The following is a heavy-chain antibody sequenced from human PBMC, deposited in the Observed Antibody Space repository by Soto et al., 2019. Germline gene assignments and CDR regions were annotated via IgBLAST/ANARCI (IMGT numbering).Heavy chain of an antibody. Sequence: GGSLRLSCVGSGFTFGSYWMSWVRQAPGGGLEWVANIKQDGSEIHYLESVKGRFTIFRDNAKKSLYLQMTSLSAEDTAVYFCATYSGSYFPVGHDRWGQGTLVTVSS. CDR2: IKQDGSEI. CDR1: GFTFGSYW. CDR3: ATYSGSYFPVGHDR. V-gene: IGHV3-7*01. D-gene: IGHD1-26*01. J-gene: IGHJ5*02.